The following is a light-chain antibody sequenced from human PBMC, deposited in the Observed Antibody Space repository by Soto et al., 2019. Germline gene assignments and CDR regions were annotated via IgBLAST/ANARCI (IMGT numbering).Light chain of an antibody. V-gene: IGKV3-15*01. J-gene: IGKJ5*01. CDR3: QQYNNWPIT. CDR1: QSVSSN. Sequence: EIVMTQSPATLSVSPGERGTLSCRASQSVSSNLAWYQQKPGQAPRLLIHGATARAAGIPARFSGSGSGAKFTLTISSLQSEDFAVYYCQQYNNWPITFGQGTRLEIK. CDR2: GAT.